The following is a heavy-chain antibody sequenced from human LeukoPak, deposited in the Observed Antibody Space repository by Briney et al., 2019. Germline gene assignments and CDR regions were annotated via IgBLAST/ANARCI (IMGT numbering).Heavy chain of an antibody. V-gene: IGHV3-23*01. CDR2: ISGSGANT. J-gene: IGHJ4*02. D-gene: IGHD1-1*01. Sequence: PGGSLRLSCAASGFTFSHYAMSWVRQAPGKGLEWVSGISGSGANTYYADYVKGRFTISRDNSNNSLFVQMNSLRAEDTAVYFCAESRSGSANWALQIFDNWGQGTLVTVSS. CDR3: AESRSGSANWALQIFDN. CDR1: GFTFSHYA.